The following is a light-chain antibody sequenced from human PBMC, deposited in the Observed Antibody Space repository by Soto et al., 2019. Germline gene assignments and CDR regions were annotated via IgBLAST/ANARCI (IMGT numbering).Light chain of an antibody. CDR2: DGN. CDR1: SANVGTYNL. V-gene: IGLV2-23*01. J-gene: IGLJ2*01. Sequence: QSALTQPASVSGSPGQSITISCTGTSANVGTYNLVSWYQQHPGKAPKLIIYDGNKRPSGVSTRCSGSKSANTASLTISGLQAEDEAEYHCCSYAGNSDVVFGGWTKLTVL. CDR3: CSYAGNSDVV.